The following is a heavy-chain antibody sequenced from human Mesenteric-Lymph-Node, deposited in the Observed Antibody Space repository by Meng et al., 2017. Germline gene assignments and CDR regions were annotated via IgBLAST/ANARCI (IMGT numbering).Heavy chain of an antibody. CDR1: GASISSGNW. J-gene: IGHJ4*02. V-gene: IGHV4-4*02. D-gene: IGHD2-2*01. CDR3: ARGGGCSSSSCDLDY. Sequence: GRGQESGPALVKPSGSLSLTFVVSGASISSGNWWNWVRQPPGNGLEWIGDIYHSGSTNYNPSLKSRVTISVDKSKNQFSLKLSSVTAADTAMYYCARGGGCSSSSCDLDYWGQGVLVTVSS. CDR2: IYHSGST.